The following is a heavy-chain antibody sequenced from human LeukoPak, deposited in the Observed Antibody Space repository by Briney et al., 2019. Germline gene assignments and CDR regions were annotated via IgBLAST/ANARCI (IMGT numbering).Heavy chain of an antibody. Sequence: PGGSLRLSCAASAFIFSDYYMSWIRQAPGKGLEWLSSMSIDGSSRYYADSVKGRFTISRDNAKNSRYLQMNSLRVEDTAVYYCARGAMKTNYYHDYFDYWGQGTLVTVSS. CDR1: AFIFSDYY. V-gene: IGHV3-11*04. CDR2: MSIDGSSR. D-gene: IGHD1-26*01. J-gene: IGHJ4*02. CDR3: ARGAMKTNYYHDYFDY.